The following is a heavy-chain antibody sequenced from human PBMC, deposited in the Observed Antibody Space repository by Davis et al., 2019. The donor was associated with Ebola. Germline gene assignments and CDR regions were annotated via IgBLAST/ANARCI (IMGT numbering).Heavy chain of an antibody. V-gene: IGHV3-23*01. Sequence: GGSLRLSCATSGFIFRSYVMSWVRQAPGKGLEWVSTFGTSGDTFYADSVKGRFTISRDNSKNTLYLQMNGLRVDDTAIYYCAKGNYDSSGYWGYWFDPWGQGTQVTVSS. CDR1: GFIFRSYV. CDR3: AKGNYDSSGYWGYWFDP. J-gene: IGHJ5*02. D-gene: IGHD3-22*01. CDR2: FGTSGDT.